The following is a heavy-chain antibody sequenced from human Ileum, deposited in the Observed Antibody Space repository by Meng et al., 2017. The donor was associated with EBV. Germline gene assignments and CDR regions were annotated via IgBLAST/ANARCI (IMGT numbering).Heavy chain of an antibody. CDR3: ALRPRQLLRGWFDS. Sequence: QLTLKESAPTVVKPTQPLTLTCTFSGFSLSTSGVGVGWIRQPPGKALEWLAMIYGQGDKHYSPSLTSRLTITKDTSKNQVVLTMTNMDSVDTATYYCALRPRQLLRGWFDSWGQGALVTVSS. CDR2: IYGQGDK. J-gene: IGHJ5*01. D-gene: IGHD6-13*01. CDR1: GFSLSTSGVG. V-gene: IGHV2-5*01.